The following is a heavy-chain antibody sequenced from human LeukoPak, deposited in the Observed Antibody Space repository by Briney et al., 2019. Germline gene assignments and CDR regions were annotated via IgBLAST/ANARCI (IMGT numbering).Heavy chain of an antibody. D-gene: IGHD2-15*01. CDR3: ATCSYFYGMDI. V-gene: IGHV3-7*01. Sequence: GGSLRLSCAASRFTFSSYWMSWVRQAPGKGLEWVANIKQDGSEKYYVDSVEGRFTISRDNAKSLLYLQMNSLRAEDTAVYFCATCSYFYGMDIWGQGTTVTVS. J-gene: IGHJ6*02. CDR2: IKQDGSEK. CDR1: RFTFSSYW.